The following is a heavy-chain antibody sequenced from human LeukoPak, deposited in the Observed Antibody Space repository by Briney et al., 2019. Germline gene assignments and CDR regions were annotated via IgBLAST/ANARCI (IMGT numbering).Heavy chain of an antibody. J-gene: IGHJ6*02. CDR1: GFTFSSYA. CDR3: ARDSYGMDV. CDR2: ISYDGTNK. V-gene: IGHV3-30*14. Sequence: GGSLRLSCAASGFTFSSYAIHWVRQAPGKGLEWVAIISYDGTNKYYADSVRGRFTISRDNSKNTLYLQMNRLRAEDTAVYYCARDSYGMDVWGQGTTVTVSS.